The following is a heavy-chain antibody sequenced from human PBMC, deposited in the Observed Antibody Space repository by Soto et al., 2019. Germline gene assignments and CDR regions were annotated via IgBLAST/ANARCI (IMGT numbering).Heavy chain of an antibody. D-gene: IGHD3-22*01. Sequence: PGGSLRLSCAASGFTFNSYWMHWVRQAPGKGLVWVSRINSDGSSTSYADSVKGRFTISRDNAKNTLYLQMNSLRAEDTAVYYCARTYYYDSSGYYYNFYWGQGTLVTVSS. CDR3: ARTYYYDSSGYYYNFY. V-gene: IGHV3-74*01. CDR1: GFTFNSYW. CDR2: INSDGSST. J-gene: IGHJ4*02.